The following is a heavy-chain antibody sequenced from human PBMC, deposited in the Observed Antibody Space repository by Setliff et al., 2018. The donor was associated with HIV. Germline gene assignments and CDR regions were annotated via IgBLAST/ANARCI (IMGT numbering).Heavy chain of an antibody. Sequence: PSETLSLTCDVSGFSISSRYYWSWIRQPAGKGLEWIGRVSSRGDTNYNPSLKSRVTMSVDTSKNQFSLKLTSVTASDTAVYYCARAAAGNTGPFDLWGQGSPVTVSS. CDR3: ARAAAGNTGPFDL. V-gene: IGHV4-38-2*01. J-gene: IGHJ4*02. D-gene: IGHD4-17*01. CDR2: VSSRGDT. CDR1: GFSISSRYY.